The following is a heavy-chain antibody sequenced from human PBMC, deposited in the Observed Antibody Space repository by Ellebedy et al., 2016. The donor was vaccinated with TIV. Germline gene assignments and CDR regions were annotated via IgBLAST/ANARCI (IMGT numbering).Heavy chain of an antibody. J-gene: IGHJ4*02. V-gene: IGHV5-51*01. Sequence: WESLKISCKASGYSFTSNWIGWVRQMPGKGLEWMGIIYPGNSDTRYSPSFQGQVTISADQSISTAYLQWRSLKASDTAMYYCARGPLTGNPVDYWGQGTLVTVSS. D-gene: IGHD3-9*01. CDR2: IYPGNSDT. CDR3: ARGPLTGNPVDY. CDR1: GYSFTSNW.